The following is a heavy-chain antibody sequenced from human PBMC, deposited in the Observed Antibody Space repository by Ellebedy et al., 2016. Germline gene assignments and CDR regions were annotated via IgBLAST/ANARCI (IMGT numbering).Heavy chain of an antibody. J-gene: IGHJ6*02. D-gene: IGHD3-10*01. CDR2: IVVGSGNT. V-gene: IGHV1-58*01. Sequence: SVKVSXXASGFTLSSSSVQWIRQARGQRLEWIGWIVVGSGNTNYARKFRERVTFTRDMPTSTAYMELSSLRSEDTAVYYCAADVGYVWGQGTTVTVSS. CDR3: AADVGYV. CDR1: GFTLSSSS.